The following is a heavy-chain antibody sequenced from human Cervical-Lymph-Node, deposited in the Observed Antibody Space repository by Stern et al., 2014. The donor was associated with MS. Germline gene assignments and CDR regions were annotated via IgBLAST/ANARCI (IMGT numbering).Heavy chain of an antibody. D-gene: IGHD2-15*01. CDR1: GFSVATAGVG. CDR2: IYLDDDK. CDR3: AHSRVKYCRGGTCYSSLFDY. J-gene: IGHJ4*02. Sequence: QITLKESGPTLVKPTQTVTLTCTLSGFSVATAGVGVGWIRQPPGKALEWLALIYLDDDKLYSPSLKNRLTIIKDTSKNQVFLTMTNVDPVDTATYYCAHSRVKYCRGGTCYSSLFDYWGQGTLVTVSS. V-gene: IGHV2-5*02.